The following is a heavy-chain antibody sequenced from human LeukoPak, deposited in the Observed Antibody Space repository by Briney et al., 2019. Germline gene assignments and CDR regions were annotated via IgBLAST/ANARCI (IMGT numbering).Heavy chain of an antibody. CDR2: ISAYNGNT. J-gene: IGHJ3*02. D-gene: IGHD3-22*01. CDR1: GYTFTSYG. CDR3: ARSLTMIVVGDI. V-gene: IGHV1-18*01. Sequence: ASVEVSCKASGYTFTSYGISWVQQAPGQGLEWMGWISAYNGNTNYAQKLQGRVTMTTDTSTSTAYMELRGLRSDDTAVYYCARSLTMIVVGDIWGQGTMVTVSS.